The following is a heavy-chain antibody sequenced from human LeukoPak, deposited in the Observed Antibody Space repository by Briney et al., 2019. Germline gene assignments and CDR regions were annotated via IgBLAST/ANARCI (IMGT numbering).Heavy chain of an antibody. CDR1: GFTFSSYG. J-gene: IGHJ4*02. CDR3: ARDLSKLIRGAD. V-gene: IGHV3-23*01. Sequence: GGSLRLSCAASGFTFSSYGMSWVRQAPGKGLEWVSAISGSGGSTYYADSVKGRFTISRDNSKNTLYLQMSFLRAEDTALYYCARDLSKLIRGADWGQGTLVTVSS. D-gene: IGHD3-10*01. CDR2: ISGSGGST.